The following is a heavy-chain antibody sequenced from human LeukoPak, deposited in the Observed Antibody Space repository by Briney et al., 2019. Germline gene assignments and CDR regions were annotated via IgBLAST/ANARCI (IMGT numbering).Heavy chain of an antibody. CDR2: MNLNSGNT. V-gene: IGHV1-8*01. CDR1: GYTFTSYD. J-gene: IGHJ4*02. D-gene: IGHD3-3*01. Sequence: ASVKVSCKASGYTFTSYDINWVRQAPGQGLEWLGWMNLNSGNTGYVKKFQGRVTMTRNTSISTAYLELSSLISEDTAVYYCSRGSPFFNWSGYRFDYWVQGTLVTVSS. CDR3: SRGSPFFNWSGYRFDY.